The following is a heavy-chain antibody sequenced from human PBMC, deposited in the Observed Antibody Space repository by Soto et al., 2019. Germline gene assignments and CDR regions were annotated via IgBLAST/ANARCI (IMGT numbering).Heavy chain of an antibody. CDR2: IIPFFGTT. D-gene: IGHD3-16*01. J-gene: IGHJ4*02. CDR1: GGTFSRYA. CDR3: ARERTVAGSYAPYYFDS. Sequence: QVQLVQSGAEVKKPGSSVKVSCKAPGGTFSRYAISWVRRAPGQGLEWMGGIIPFFGTTNYAQKFQGRVTITADESTSTASMELSSLRSEDTAVYYCARERTVAGSYAPYYFDSWGQGTLVTVSS. V-gene: IGHV1-69*01.